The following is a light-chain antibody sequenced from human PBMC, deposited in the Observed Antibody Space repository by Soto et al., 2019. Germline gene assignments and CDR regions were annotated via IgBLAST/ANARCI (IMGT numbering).Light chain of an antibody. J-gene: IGLJ1*01. V-gene: IGLV2-14*01. CDR2: EVS. CDR1: SSDVGAYNY. Sequence: QSALTQPASVSGSPGQSITISCTGTSSDVGAYNYVTWHQQHPGKVPKLIIYEVSNRPSGVSDRFSGSKSGNTASLTISGLRAEDEADYYCNSWTRSSTYIFGTGTKLTVL. CDR3: NSWTRSSTYI.